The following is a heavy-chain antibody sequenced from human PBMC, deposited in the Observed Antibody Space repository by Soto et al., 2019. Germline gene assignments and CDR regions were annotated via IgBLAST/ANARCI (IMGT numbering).Heavy chain of an antibody. J-gene: IGHJ6*02. V-gene: IGHV5-10-1*01. Sequence: XESLKISWQCSGNSFTSYWISWVLQMPGKGLEWMGRIDPSDSYTNYSPSLQGHVTISADKSISTAYLQWSSLKASDTAMYYCAGDIVAKITPYYYYYGMDVWGQGTTVTVSS. D-gene: IGHD5-12*01. CDR1: GNSFTSYW. CDR3: AGDIVAKITPYYYYYGMDV. CDR2: IDPSDSYT.